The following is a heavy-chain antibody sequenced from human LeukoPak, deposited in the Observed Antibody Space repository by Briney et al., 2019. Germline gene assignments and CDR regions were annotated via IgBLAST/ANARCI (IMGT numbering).Heavy chain of an antibody. D-gene: IGHD4-23*01. CDR1: GGSISSYY. CDR2: IYYSGST. V-gene: IGHV4-59*01. J-gene: IGHJ4*02. CDR3: AREGGNGYFDY. Sequence: SETLSLTCTVSGGSISSYYWSWIRQPPGKGLEWIGYIYYSGSTNYNPSLKSRVTISVDTSKNQFSLKLSSVTAADTAVYYCAREGGNGYFDYWGQGILVTVSS.